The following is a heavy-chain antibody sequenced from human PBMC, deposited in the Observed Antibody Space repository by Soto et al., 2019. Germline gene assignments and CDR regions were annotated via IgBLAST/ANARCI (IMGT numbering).Heavy chain of an antibody. CDR2: IIPIFGTA. CDR3: ARARAHRQQLVHPFDY. J-gene: IGHJ4*02. Sequence: QVQLVQSGAEVKKPGSSVKVSCKASEGTFSSYAISWVRQAPGQGLEWMGGIIPIFGTANYAQKFQGRVTITADKSTSTAYMELSSLRSEDTAVYYCARARAHRQQLVHPFDYWGQGTLVTVSS. CDR1: EGTFSSYA. D-gene: IGHD6-13*01. V-gene: IGHV1-69*06.